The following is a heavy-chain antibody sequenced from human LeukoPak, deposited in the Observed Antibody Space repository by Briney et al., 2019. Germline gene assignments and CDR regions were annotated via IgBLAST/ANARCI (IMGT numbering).Heavy chain of an antibody. CDR3: ARDLGYYGSGSYYRRYWFDP. CDR1: GYTFTGYY. V-gene: IGHV1-2*02. Sequence: ASVKVSCRASGYTFTGYYMHWVRQAPGQGLEWMGWINPNSGGTNYAQKFQGRVTMTRDTSISTAYMELSRLRSDDTAVYYCARDLGYYGSGSYYRRYWFDPWGQGTLVTVSS. CDR2: INPNSGGT. D-gene: IGHD3-10*01. J-gene: IGHJ5*02.